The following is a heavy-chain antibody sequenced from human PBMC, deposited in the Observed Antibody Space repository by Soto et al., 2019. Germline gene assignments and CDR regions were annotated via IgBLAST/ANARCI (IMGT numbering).Heavy chain of an antibody. Sequence: SGPTLVNPTQTPTLTGTFSGFSLSTSGVGVGWIRQPPGKALEWLALIYWNDDKRYSPSLKSRLTITKDTSKNQVVLTMTNMDPVDTATYYCAHSRGALMVRGTNWFDPWGQGTLVTVS. D-gene: IGHD3-10*01. CDR2: IYWNDDK. CDR3: AHSRGALMVRGTNWFDP. V-gene: IGHV2-5*01. CDR1: GFSLSTSGVG. J-gene: IGHJ5*02.